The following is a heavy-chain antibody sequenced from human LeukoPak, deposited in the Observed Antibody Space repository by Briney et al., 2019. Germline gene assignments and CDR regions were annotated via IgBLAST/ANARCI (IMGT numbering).Heavy chain of an antibody. CDR3: AGDRWLADY. V-gene: IGHV3-7*01. Sequence: GGSLRLSCTASGFTFGDYAMSWVRQAPGKGLEWVANIKQDGSEKYYVDSVKGRFTISRDNAKNSLYLQMNSLRAEDTAVYYCAGDRWLADYWGQGTLVTVSS. CDR2: IKQDGSEK. J-gene: IGHJ4*02. D-gene: IGHD4-23*01. CDR1: GFTFGDYA.